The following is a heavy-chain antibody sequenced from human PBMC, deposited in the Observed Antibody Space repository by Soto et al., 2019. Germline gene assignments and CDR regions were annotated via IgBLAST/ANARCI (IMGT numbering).Heavy chain of an antibody. V-gene: IGHV1-69*01. CDR3: ARSQGSSTSLEIYYYYYYGMDV. CDR1: GGTFSSYA. CDR2: IIPISETT. D-gene: IGHD2-2*01. J-gene: IGHJ6*02. Sequence: QVQLVQSGAEVKKPGSSVKVSCKASGGTFSSYAISWVRQAPGQGHEWMGGIIPISETTNYAQKFQGRVTSTADESKSTAYMELSSLNSEDTAVYYCARSQGSSTSLEIYYYYYYGMDVWGQGTTVTVSS.